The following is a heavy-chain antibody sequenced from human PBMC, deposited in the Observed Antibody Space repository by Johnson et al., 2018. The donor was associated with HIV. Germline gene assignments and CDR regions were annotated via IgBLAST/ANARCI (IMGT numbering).Heavy chain of an antibody. CDR3: ARAGQRYTLTTRPGSFDI. CDR1: GFNFSNYS. J-gene: IGHJ3*02. Sequence: QVQLVESGGGVVQPGRSLRLSCAAPGFNFSNYSMHWVRQAPGKGLEWVAVISYDGSKNYNADSVKGRFTISRDNSKNTLYLQRDSLRGEDTAVYYCARAGQRYTLTTRPGSFDIWGQGTMVTVSS. CDR2: ISYDGSKN. V-gene: IGHV3-30*04. D-gene: IGHD1-1*01.